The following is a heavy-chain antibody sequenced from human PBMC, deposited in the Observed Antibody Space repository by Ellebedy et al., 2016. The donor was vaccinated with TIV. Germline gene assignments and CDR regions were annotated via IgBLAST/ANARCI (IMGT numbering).Heavy chain of an antibody. D-gene: IGHD4-17*01. CDR2: ISGSGDNT. V-gene: IGHV3-23*01. CDR1: GFTFSSYA. CDR3: AKDRRASVTIATAFDY. Sequence: PGGSLRLSCTASGFTFSSYAMSWVRQAPGKGLEWVSVISGSGDNTYYADSVKGRFTISRDNSKNTLYLQMNSLRAEDTAVYYCAKDRRASVTIATAFDYWGQGTLVIVSS. J-gene: IGHJ4*02.